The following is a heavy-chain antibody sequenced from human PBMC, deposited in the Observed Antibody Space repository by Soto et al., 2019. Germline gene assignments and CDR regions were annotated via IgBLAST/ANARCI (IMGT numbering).Heavy chain of an antibody. CDR2: IYHSGST. Sequence: SETLSLTCAVSGGSISSGGYSWSWIRQPPGKGLEWIGYIYHSGSTYYNPSLKSRVTISVDRSKNQFSLKLSSVTAADTAVYYCASLNGVVYYYGMDVWGQGTTVTVSS. J-gene: IGHJ6*02. V-gene: IGHV4-30-2*01. CDR1: GGSISSGGYS. CDR3: ASLNGVVYYYGMDV. D-gene: IGHD4-17*01.